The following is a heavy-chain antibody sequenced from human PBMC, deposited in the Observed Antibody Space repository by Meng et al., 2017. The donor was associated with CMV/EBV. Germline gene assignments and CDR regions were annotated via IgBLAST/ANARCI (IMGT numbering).Heavy chain of an antibody. V-gene: IGHV4-61*01. CDR1: GCSVSSGSYY. D-gene: IGHD3-22*01. J-gene: IGHJ6*02. CDR2: IYYSGST. Sequence: SETLSLTCTVPGCSVSSGSYYWSCIRQPPGKGLERIGYIYYSGSTNYNPSLKSRVTISVDTSKNQFSLKLSSVTAADTAVYYCARDLKYCYDSSGHYGMDVWGQGTTVTVSS. CDR3: ARDLKYCYDSSGHYGMDV.